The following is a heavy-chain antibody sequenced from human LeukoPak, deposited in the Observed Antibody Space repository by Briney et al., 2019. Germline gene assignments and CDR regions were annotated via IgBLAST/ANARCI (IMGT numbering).Heavy chain of an antibody. CDR2: INSSSSYI. CDR3: ARGRELLRDAFDI. D-gene: IGHD1-26*01. Sequence: GGSLRLSCAASGFTFNSYSMNWVRQAPGKGLEWVSSINSSSSYIYYADSVKGRFTISRDNAKNSLSLQMNSLRAEDTALYYCARGRELLRDAFDIWGQGTMVTVSS. J-gene: IGHJ3*02. V-gene: IGHV3-21*01. CDR1: GFTFNSYS.